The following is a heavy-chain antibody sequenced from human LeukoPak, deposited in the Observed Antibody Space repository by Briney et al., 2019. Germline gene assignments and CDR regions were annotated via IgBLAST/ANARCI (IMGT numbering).Heavy chain of an antibody. CDR2: IYYSGST. D-gene: IGHD3-10*01. CDR1: GGSISSGDYY. CDR3: ARDYSFGEKIN. Sequence: PSETLSLTCTVSGGSISSGDYYWSWIRQPPGKGLEWIGYIYYSGSTYYNPSLKSRVTISVDTSKNQFSLKLSSVTAADTVVYYCARDYSFGEKINWGQGTLVTVSS. J-gene: IGHJ4*02. V-gene: IGHV4-30-4*01.